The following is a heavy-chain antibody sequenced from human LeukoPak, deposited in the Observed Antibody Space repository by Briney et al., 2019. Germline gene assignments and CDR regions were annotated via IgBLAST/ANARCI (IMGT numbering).Heavy chain of an antibody. CDR3: ARGCSSTSCWLRMDV. Sequence: SETLSLTCTVSGGSITNYYWSWIRQPAGKGLEWIGRIYTSGSTSYNPSLKSRVTMSVDTSKNQFSLELSSVTAADTAVYYCARGCSSTSCWLRMDVWGQGTTVTVSS. CDR2: IYTSGST. CDR1: GGSITNYY. V-gene: IGHV4-4*07. D-gene: IGHD2-2*01. J-gene: IGHJ6*02.